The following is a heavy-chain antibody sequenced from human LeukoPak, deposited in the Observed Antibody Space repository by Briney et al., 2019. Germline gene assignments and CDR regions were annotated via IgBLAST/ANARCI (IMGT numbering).Heavy chain of an antibody. CDR3: ARVAVVGDYFDY. D-gene: IGHD2-15*01. J-gene: IGHJ4*02. CDR2: IIPIFGTA. CDR1: GGTFSSYA. Sequence: SVKVSCKASGGTFSSYAISWVRQAPGQGLEWMGGIIPIFGTANYAQKFQGRVTITADESTSTAYMELSSLRSEDTAVYYCARVAVVGDYFDYWGQGTLVTVSS. V-gene: IGHV1-69*13.